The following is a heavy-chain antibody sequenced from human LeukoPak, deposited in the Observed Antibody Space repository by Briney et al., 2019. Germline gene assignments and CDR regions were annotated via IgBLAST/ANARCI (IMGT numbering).Heavy chain of an antibody. CDR2: FDPEDGET. D-gene: IGHD3-22*01. CDR3: AADSSGLLLRNY. J-gene: IGHJ4*02. Sequence: ASVKVSCKVSGYTLTELSMHWVRQAPGKGLEWMGGFDPEDGETIYAQKFQERVTITRDMSTSTAYMELSSLRSEDAAVYYCAADSSGLLLRNYWGQGTLVTVSS. CDR1: GYTLTELS. V-gene: IGHV1-24*01.